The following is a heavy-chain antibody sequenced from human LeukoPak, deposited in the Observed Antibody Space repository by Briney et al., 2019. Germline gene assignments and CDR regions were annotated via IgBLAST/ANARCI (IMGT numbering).Heavy chain of an antibody. V-gene: IGHV4-39*07. Sequence: SETLSLTCIVSGGSISSSIYYWAWVRQPPGKGLEWIGTVFYNGATQYSPSLRSRVTISIDTSTNQFSLKLTSVTAADTAVYFCARSRQASGLLGSWGQGTLVAVSS. CDR3: ARSRQASGLLGS. D-gene: IGHD3-10*01. CDR2: VFYNGAT. CDR1: GGSISSSIYY. J-gene: IGHJ5*01.